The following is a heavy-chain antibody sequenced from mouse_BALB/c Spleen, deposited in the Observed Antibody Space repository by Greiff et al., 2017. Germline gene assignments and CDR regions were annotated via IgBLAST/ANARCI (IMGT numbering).Heavy chain of an antibody. J-gene: IGHJ3*01. Sequence: VQLQQSGPELVKPGASVKISCKASGYSFTGYYMHWVKQSHVKSLEWIGRINPYNGATSYNQNFKDKASLTVDKSSSTAYMELHSLTSEDSAVYYCAREGYGSSLAYWGQGTLVTVSA. CDR1: GYSFTGYY. CDR2: INPYNGAT. D-gene: IGHD1-1*01. CDR3: AREGYGSSLAY. V-gene: IGHV1-31*01.